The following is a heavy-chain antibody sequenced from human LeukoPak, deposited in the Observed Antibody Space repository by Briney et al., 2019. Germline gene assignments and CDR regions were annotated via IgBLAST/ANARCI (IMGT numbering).Heavy chain of an antibody. CDR3: ARHPRGPKQAVLRYFDWSPGHFDY. J-gene: IGHJ4*02. V-gene: IGHV4-34*01. D-gene: IGHD3-9*01. Sequence: SSETLSLTCAVSGGSISSYYWSWIRQPPGKGLEWIGEINHSGSTNYNPSLKSRVTISVDTSKNQFSLKLSSVTAADTAVYYCARHPRGPKQAVLRYFDWSPGHFDYWGQGTLVTVSS. CDR2: INHSGST. CDR1: GGSISSYY.